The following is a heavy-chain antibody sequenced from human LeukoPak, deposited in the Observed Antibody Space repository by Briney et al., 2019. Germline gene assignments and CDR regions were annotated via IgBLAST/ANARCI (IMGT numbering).Heavy chain of an antibody. D-gene: IGHD1-14*01. CDR1: GFTFDDYG. V-gene: IGHV3-20*04. CDR3: ARGPDGLLDAFDI. Sequence: GGSLRLSCAASGFTFDDYGMSWVRQAPGKGLEWVSGINWNGGSTGYADSVKGRFTISRDNSKNTLYLQMGSLRAEDMAVYYCARGPDGLLDAFDIWGQGTMVTVSS. J-gene: IGHJ3*02. CDR2: INWNGGST.